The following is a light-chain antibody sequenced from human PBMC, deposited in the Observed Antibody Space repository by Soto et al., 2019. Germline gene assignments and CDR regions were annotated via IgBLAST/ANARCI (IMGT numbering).Light chain of an antibody. V-gene: IGLV2-14*01. Sequence: QSALTQPASVSGSPGQSITISCTGTSSDVGGYNYVSWYQRHPDKAPKLMIYEVSNRPSGVSHRFSGSKSGNTASLTISGLQAEDEADYYCSSYTSSSTLVFGGGTKPPS. CDR3: SSYTSSSTLV. CDR2: EVS. CDR1: SSDVGGYNY. J-gene: IGLJ2*01.